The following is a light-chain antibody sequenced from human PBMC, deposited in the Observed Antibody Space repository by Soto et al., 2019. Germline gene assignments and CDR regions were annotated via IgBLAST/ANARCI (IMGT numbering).Light chain of an antibody. CDR2: WAS. CDR3: QQYNNWPPLT. V-gene: IGKV4-1*01. Sequence: DIVMTQSPDSLAVSLGERATINCKSSQSVLDSSTNRNYFTWYQQKPGQPPKLLIFWASARESGVPDRFSGSGSGTDFTLTISSLQAEDVAVYYCQQYNNWPPLTFGGGTKVEIK. CDR1: QSVLDSSTNRNY. J-gene: IGKJ4*01.